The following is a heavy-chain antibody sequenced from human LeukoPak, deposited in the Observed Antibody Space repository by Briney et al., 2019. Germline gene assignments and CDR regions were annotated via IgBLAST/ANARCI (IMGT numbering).Heavy chain of an antibody. V-gene: IGHV3-48*03. CDR1: GFTFNSHE. J-gene: IGHJ6*02. D-gene: IGHD1-26*01. CDR3: ARELSASYSFYYYGLDV. Sequence: GGSLRLSCAASGFTFNSHEMNWVRQAPGKGLEWLSYISSGGSSVNYADSVRGRFTFSRDNAKHSLYLQMSGLTVEDTAIYYCARELSASYSFYYYGLDVWGQGTTVTVSS. CDR2: ISSGGSSV.